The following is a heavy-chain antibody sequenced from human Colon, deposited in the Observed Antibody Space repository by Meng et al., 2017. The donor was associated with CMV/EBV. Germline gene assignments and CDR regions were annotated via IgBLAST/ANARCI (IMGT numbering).Heavy chain of an antibody. CDR1: GFSIGDYA. CDR2: ISASGDIT. Sequence: CAASGFSIGDYAMDWDSQDPGKGMEWVKVISASGDITFYAESVKGRLTIGRDNSKNTVYLQMNSLSAEDTAVYYCARAPTRKYYFQYWGQGSLVTVSS. CDR3: ARAPTRKYYFQY. V-gene: IGHV3-23*01. D-gene: IGHD5-24*01. J-gene: IGHJ4*02.